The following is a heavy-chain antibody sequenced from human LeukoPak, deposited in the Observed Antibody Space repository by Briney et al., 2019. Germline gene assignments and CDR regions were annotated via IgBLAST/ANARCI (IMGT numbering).Heavy chain of an antibody. V-gene: IGHV4-34*01. J-gene: IGHJ4*02. D-gene: IGHD3-3*01. Sequence: SETLSLTCAVYGGSFGGYYWSWIRQPPGKGLEWIGEINHSGSTNYNPSLKSRVTISVDTSKNQFSLKLSSVTAADTAVYYCARGAGSYDFWSGYSEHGEYYFDYWGQGTLVTVSS. CDR1: GGSFGGYY. CDR2: INHSGST. CDR3: ARGAGSYDFWSGYSEHGEYYFDY.